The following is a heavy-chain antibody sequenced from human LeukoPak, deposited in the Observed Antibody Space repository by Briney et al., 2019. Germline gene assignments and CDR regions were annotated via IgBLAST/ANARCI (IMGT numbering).Heavy chain of an antibody. Sequence: SETLSLTCTVFGGSISSYFWNWIRQPPGKGLEWIGYIHYSGSIKYNPSLKSRVTISVETSKNQFYLKLTSVTAADTAVYYCASHINWNYGFDPWGQGTLVTVSS. CDR2: IHYSGSI. V-gene: IGHV4-59*01. J-gene: IGHJ5*02. D-gene: IGHD1-7*01. CDR3: ASHINWNYGFDP. CDR1: GGSISSYF.